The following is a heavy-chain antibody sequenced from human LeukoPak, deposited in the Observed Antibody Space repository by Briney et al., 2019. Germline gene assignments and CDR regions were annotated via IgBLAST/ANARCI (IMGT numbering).Heavy chain of an antibody. J-gene: IGHJ4*02. D-gene: IGHD2-15*01. CDR2: IYYSGST. CDR1: GYSISSYY. V-gene: IGHV4-59*01. Sequence: SETLSLTCTVSGYSISSYYWSWIRQPPGKGLEWIGYIYYSGSTNYNPSLKSRVTISVDTSKNQFSLKLSSVTAADTAVYYCARDRWYCSGGSCGLDYWGQGTLVTVSS. CDR3: ARDRWYCSGGSCGLDY.